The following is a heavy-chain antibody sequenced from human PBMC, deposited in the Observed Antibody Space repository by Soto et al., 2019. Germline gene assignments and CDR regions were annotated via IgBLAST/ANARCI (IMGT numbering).Heavy chain of an antibody. V-gene: IGHV3-74*01. CDR1: GSSFSTTW. Sequence: GSLRLSCVASGSSFSTTWMHWVRQAPGKGLVWVSLITGDGSDKTYADSVRGRFTISRDNSKNTVYLQMNNLRADDTAVYFCARDYYYTQDYWGQGTLVTVSS. CDR2: ITGDGSDK. CDR3: ARDYYYTQDY. D-gene: IGHD1-26*01. J-gene: IGHJ4*02.